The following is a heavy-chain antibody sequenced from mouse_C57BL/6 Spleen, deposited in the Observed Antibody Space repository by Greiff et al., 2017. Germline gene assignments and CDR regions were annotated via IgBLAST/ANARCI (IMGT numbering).Heavy chain of an antibody. CDR1: GFTFSSYA. V-gene: IGHV5-4*01. Sequence: EVKVVESGGGLVKPGGSLKLSCAASGFTFSSYAMSWVRQTPEKRLEWVATISDGGSYTYDPDNVKGRFTISRDNAKNNLYLQMSHLKSEDTAMYYCARDLGNWAAWFAYWGQGTLVTVSA. CDR3: ARDLGNWAAWFAY. J-gene: IGHJ3*01. CDR2: ISDGGSYT. D-gene: IGHD4-1*01.